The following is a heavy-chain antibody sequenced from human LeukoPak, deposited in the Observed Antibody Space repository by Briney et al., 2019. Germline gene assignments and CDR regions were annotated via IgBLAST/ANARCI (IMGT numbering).Heavy chain of an antibody. CDR2: IIPIFGTA. J-gene: IGHJ6*03. Sequence: SVKVSCKASGGTFSSYTISWVRQAPGQGLEWMGGIIPIFGTANYAQKFQGRVTITTDESTSTAYMELSSLRSEDTAVYYCARENRGRYCSSTSCYSHYYYYYMDVWGKGTTVTVSS. CDR1: GGTFSSYT. D-gene: IGHD2-2*02. V-gene: IGHV1-69*05. CDR3: ARENRGRYCSSTSCYSHYYYYYMDV.